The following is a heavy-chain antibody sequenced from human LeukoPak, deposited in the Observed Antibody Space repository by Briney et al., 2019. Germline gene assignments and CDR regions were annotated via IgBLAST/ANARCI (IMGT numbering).Heavy chain of an antibody. J-gene: IGHJ4*02. CDR3: ARGLYYYDSSGYSGYYFDY. Sequence: SVKLSCKASRGTLSSYAISWVRQAPGHGLEWMGGISPIFGTANDAQKFQGRVTITADESTSTAYMELSSLRSEDTAVYYCARGLYYYDSSGYSGYYFDYWGQGTLVTVSS. V-gene: IGHV1-69*13. D-gene: IGHD3-22*01. CDR1: RGTLSSYA. CDR2: ISPIFGTA.